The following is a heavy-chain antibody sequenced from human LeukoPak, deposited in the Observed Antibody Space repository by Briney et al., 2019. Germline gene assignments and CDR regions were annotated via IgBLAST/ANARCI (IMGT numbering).Heavy chain of an antibody. V-gene: IGHV3-23*01. D-gene: IGHD3-22*01. CDR1: GFTFSSYA. CDR3: AKGDDSSGT. Sequence: PGGSLRLSCAASGFTFSSYAMSWVRQAPGKGLEWVSAIIGSGGSTYYADSVKGRFTISREHSKNTLSLQMTSLRAEDTAVYYCAKGDDSSGTWGRGTVVTVSS. CDR2: IIGSGGST. J-gene: IGHJ4*02.